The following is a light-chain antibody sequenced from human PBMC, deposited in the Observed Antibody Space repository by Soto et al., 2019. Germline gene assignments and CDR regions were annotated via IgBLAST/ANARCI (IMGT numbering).Light chain of an antibody. J-gene: IGKJ3*01. CDR2: AAS. CDR3: QQDGGSPFG. V-gene: IGKV3-20*01. Sequence: EIVLTQSPGTLSLPPGERATLSCRASQSVSRNYLAWYQQKPGQAPRLLIYAASSRATGIPDRFSGSGSGADFTLTISRLEPEDFAVYYCQQDGGSPFGFGPGTKVDFK. CDR1: QSVSRNY.